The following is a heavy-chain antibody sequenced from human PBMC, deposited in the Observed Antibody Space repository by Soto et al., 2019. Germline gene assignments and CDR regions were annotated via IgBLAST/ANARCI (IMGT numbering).Heavy chain of an antibody. CDR3: AREGRYYASGRFWWFDP. J-gene: IGHJ5*02. CDR1: GGSFSDYY. Sequence: QVQLQQWGAGLLKPSETLSLTCAVYGGSFSDYYWSWIRQPPGKGLEWIGEINHSGSTNYNPSLKSRVTISVDTSKNLFSLKLSSVTAADTAVYYCAREGRYYASGRFWWFDPWGQGTLVTVSS. CDR2: INHSGST. D-gene: IGHD3-10*01. V-gene: IGHV4-34*01.